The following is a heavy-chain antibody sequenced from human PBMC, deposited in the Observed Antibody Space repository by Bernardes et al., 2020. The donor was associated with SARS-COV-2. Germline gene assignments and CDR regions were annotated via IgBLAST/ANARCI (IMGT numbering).Heavy chain of an antibody. V-gene: IGHV5-10-1*01. CDR3: ASLYCSSTSCQN. D-gene: IGHD2-2*01. CDR1: GYSFTSYW. Sequence: GESLKISCKGSGYSFTSYWISWVRQMPGKGLEWMGRIDPSDSYTNYSPSFQGHVTISADKSISTAYLQWSSLKASDTAMYYCASLYCSSTSCQNWGQGTLVTVSS. J-gene: IGHJ4*02. CDR2: IDPSDSYT.